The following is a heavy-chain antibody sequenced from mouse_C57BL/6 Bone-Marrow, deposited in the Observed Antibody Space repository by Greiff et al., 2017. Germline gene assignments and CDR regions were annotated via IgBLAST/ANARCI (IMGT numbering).Heavy chain of an antibody. CDR1: GFTFSDYY. Sequence: EVHLVESGGGLVQPGGSLKLSCAASGFTFSDYYMYWVRQTPEKRLEWVAYISNGGGSTYYPDTVKGRFTISRDNAKNTLYLQMSRLKSTDTAMYYCARDYGSSHYYAMDYWGQGTSVTVSS. CDR2: ISNGGGST. J-gene: IGHJ4*01. V-gene: IGHV5-12*01. D-gene: IGHD1-1*01. CDR3: ARDYGSSHYYAMDY.